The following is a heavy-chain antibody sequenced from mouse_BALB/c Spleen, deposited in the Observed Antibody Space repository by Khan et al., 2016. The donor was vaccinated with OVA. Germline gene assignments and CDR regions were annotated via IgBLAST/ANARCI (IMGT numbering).Heavy chain of an antibody. V-gene: IGHV1-7*01. CDR1: GYTFTSYW. J-gene: IGHJ2*01. CDR2: IHPSSGYT. CDR3: ARDRIDY. Sequence: VQLQESGAELAKPGASVKMSCKASGYTFTSYWMHWVKQRPGQGLEWIGYIHPSSGYTEYNQNFKDKATLTADKSSSTAYMQLSSLTSEDSAVYYCARDRIDYWVQGTTLTVSS.